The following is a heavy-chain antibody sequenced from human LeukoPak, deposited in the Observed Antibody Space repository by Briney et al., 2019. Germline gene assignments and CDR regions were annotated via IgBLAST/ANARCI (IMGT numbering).Heavy chain of an antibody. V-gene: IGHV1-2*04. D-gene: IGHD1-26*01. J-gene: IGHJ4*02. CDR2: INPNSGGT. CDR3: AREAIGDSDSSCYFDY. Sequence: VASVKVSCKASGYTFTGYYMHWVRQAPGQGLEWMGWINPNSGGTNYAQKFQGWVTMTRDTSISTAYMELSRLRSDDTAVYYCAREAIGDSDSSCYFDYWGQGTLVTVSS. CDR1: GYTFTGYY.